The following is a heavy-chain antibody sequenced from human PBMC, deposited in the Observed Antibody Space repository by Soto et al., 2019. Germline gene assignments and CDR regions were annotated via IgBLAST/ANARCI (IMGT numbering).Heavy chain of an antibody. CDR1: GYTFTTFG. J-gene: IGHJ4*02. V-gene: IGHV1-18*01. D-gene: IGHD2-2*01. CDR3: AKEYCDSSRCFLPDY. Sequence: ASVKVSCKASGYTFTTFGISWVRQAPGQGLEWMGWIDPKNGNTKDAQKFQGRVTMTTDTSTSTAYMELGSLRSDDTAVYYCAKEYCDSSRCFLPDYWGQGALVTVSS. CDR2: IDPKNGNT.